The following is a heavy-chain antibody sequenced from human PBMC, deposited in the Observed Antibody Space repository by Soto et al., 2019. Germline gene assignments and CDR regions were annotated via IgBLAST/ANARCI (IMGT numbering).Heavy chain of an antibody. J-gene: IGHJ2*01. CDR3: ARCYCSVGSCYTCWHFDL. CDR2: ISPSTGNT. V-gene: IGHV1-18*01. D-gene: IGHD2-15*01. CDR1: GYTFMNYA. Sequence: QVQLVQSGAEVKEPGASVKLSCQASGYTFMNYAISWVRQAPGQGLEWMGWISPSTGNTDQAQNFQGRVTITLDTSTNTASMELRTLRSDDSAVYYCARCYCSVGSCYTCWHFDLWGRGTLVTVSS.